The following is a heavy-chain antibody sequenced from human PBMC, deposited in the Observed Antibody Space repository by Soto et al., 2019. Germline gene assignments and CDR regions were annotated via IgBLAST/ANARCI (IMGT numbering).Heavy chain of an antibody. D-gene: IGHD1-1*01. Sequence: PSETLSLTCTVSCASIIGFYWIWIRKSAGKGLEWIGRIYATGTTDYNPSLKSRVMMSVDTSKKQFSLKLRSVTAADTAVYYCVRGGTKTLRDWFDPWGQGISVTVSS. V-gene: IGHV4-4*07. CDR3: VRGGTKTLRDWFDP. CDR2: IYATGTT. J-gene: IGHJ5*02. CDR1: CASIIGFY.